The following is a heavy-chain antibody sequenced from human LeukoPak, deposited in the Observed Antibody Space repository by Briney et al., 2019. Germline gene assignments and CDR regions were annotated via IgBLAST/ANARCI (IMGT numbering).Heavy chain of an antibody. Sequence: GGSLRLSCAASGFTFSIYEMNWVRQAPGKGLEWVSSSSGSTIYYADSVKGRFTISRDNAKNSLYLQMNSLRAEDTAIYYCAREDNSGLDYWGQGTLVTVSS. D-gene: IGHD4-11*01. CDR2: SSSGSTI. V-gene: IGHV3-48*03. CDR1: GFTFSIYE. CDR3: AREDNSGLDY. J-gene: IGHJ4*02.